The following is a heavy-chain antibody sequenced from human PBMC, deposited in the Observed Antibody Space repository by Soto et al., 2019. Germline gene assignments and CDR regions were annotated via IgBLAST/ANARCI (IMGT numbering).Heavy chain of an antibody. Sequence: ASVKVSCKASGYTFTSYYMHCVRQAPGQGLEWMGIINANNGNTSYAQKLQGRVTMTTDTSTSTAYMELRSLRSDDTAVYYCARDHLYDFWSGYYQYYYYYYMDVWGKGTTVTVSS. J-gene: IGHJ6*03. CDR3: ARDHLYDFWSGYYQYYYYYYMDV. V-gene: IGHV1-46*01. CDR2: INANNGNT. D-gene: IGHD3-3*01. CDR1: GYTFTSYY.